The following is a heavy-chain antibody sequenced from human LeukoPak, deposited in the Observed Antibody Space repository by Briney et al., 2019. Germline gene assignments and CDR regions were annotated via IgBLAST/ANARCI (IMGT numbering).Heavy chain of an antibody. V-gene: IGHV3-21*01. Sequence: GRSLRLSCAASGFTFSSYSMIWVRQAPGKGLEWVSSISSSSGYIHYADSVKGRFTISRDNAKNSLYLQMNSLRAEDTAVYYCARERYSGYDSLGLGAFDIWGQGTMVTVSS. D-gene: IGHD5-12*01. CDR3: ARERYSGYDSLGLGAFDI. J-gene: IGHJ3*02. CDR2: ISSSSGYI. CDR1: GFTFSSYS.